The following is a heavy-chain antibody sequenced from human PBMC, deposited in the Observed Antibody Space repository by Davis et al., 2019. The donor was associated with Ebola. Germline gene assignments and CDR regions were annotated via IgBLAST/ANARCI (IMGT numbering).Heavy chain of an antibody. CDR1: GFTFSVYY. Sequence: GESLKISCAASGFTFSVYYMSWVRQAPGKGLEWVGHIKSKTDGGTTDYAAPVKGRFTISRDDSKNTLYLQMNTLKTEDTAVYYCTTDRTYTYYDILTGYYTVDYWGQGTLVTVSS. CDR2: IKSKTDGGTT. CDR3: TTDRTYTYYDILTGYYTVDY. D-gene: IGHD3-9*01. J-gene: IGHJ4*02. V-gene: IGHV3-15*01.